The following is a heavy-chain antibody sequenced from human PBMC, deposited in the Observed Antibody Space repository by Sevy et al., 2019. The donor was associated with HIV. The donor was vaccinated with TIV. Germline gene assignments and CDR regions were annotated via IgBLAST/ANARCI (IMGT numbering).Heavy chain of an antibody. CDR2: IKEDGSEK. Sequence: GGSLRLSCAASGFTFSTYNHYWMTWVRQAPGKGLEWVANIKEDGSEKYYVDSVKGRFTISRDNAKNSVYMQLNSLRAEDTDVYYCARGRPYASSGPFGNWGQGILVTVSS. CDR1: GFTFSTYNHYW. V-gene: IGHV3-7*01. CDR3: ARGRPYASSGPFGN. D-gene: IGHD3-22*01. J-gene: IGHJ4*02.